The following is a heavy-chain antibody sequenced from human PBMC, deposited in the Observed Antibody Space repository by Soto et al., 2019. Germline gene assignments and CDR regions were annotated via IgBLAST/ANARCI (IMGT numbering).Heavy chain of an antibody. CDR1: GFTFTSSA. J-gene: IGHJ3*02. CDR3: AAGHQTYGPDAFDI. V-gene: IGHV1-58*01. CDR2: IVVGSGNT. D-gene: IGHD4-17*01. Sequence: GASVKVSCKASGFTFTSSAVQWVRQARGQRLEWIGWIVVGSGNTNYAQKFQERVTITRDMSTSTAYMELSSLRSEDTAVYYCAAGHQTYGPDAFDIWGQGTMVTVSS.